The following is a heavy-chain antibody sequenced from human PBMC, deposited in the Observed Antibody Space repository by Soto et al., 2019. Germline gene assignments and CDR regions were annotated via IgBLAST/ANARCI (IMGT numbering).Heavy chain of an antibody. J-gene: IGHJ4*02. CDR3: ASFAPD. CDR2: TRNKANSYTT. V-gene: IGHV3-72*01. Sequence: PGGSVRLSCAASGFTFSDHNMDWVRQAPGKGLEWVGRTRNKANSYTTEYAASVKGRFTISRDDSKNSLYLQMNSLKIEDTAMYYCASFAPDWGQGTLVTAPQ. CDR1: GFTFSDHN.